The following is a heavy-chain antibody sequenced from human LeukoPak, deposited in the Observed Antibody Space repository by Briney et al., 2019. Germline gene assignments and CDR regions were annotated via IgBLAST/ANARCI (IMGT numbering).Heavy chain of an antibody. CDR2: ISSSSSYI. Sequence: GGSLRLSCAASGFTFSSYSMNWVRQAPGKGLEWVSSISSSSSYIYYADSVKGRFTISRDNAKNTLYLQMNSLRAEDTAVYYCARYYDSSGYYLTWGQGTLVTVSS. CDR3: ARYYDSSGYYLT. J-gene: IGHJ4*02. D-gene: IGHD3-22*01. V-gene: IGHV3-21*01. CDR1: GFTFSSYS.